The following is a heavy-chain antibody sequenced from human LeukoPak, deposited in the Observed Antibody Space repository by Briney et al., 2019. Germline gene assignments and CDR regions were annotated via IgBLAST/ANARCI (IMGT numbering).Heavy chain of an antibody. CDR1: GGSLSGFY. J-gene: IGHJ5*02. CDR2: IHYSGST. D-gene: IGHD6-13*01. V-gene: IGHV4-59*06. Sequence: SETLSLTCTVSGGSLSGFYWSWIRQPPGKGLEWIGFIHYSGSTYYNPSLKSRVTISVDTSKNQFSLKLSSVTAADTAVYYCARTLVRAGYSSTWGQGTLVTVSS. CDR3: ARTLVRAGYSST.